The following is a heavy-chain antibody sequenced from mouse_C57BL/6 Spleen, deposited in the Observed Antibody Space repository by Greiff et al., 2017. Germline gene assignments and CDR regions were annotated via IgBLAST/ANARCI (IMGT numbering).Heavy chain of an antibody. CDR3: ARSGYDSDYAMDY. D-gene: IGHD2-4*01. J-gene: IGHJ4*01. CDR2: IYPGDGDT. Sequence: QVQLQQSGAELVKPGASVKISCKASGYAFSSYWMNWVKQRPGKGLEWIGQIYPGDGDTNYNGKFKGKATLTADKSSSTAYMQLSSLTSEDSAVYFCARSGYDSDYAMDYWGQGTSVTVSS. V-gene: IGHV1-80*01. CDR1: GYAFSSYW.